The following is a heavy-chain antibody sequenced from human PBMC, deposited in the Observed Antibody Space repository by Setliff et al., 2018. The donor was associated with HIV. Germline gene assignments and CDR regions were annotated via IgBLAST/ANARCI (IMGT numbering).Heavy chain of an antibody. V-gene: IGHV5-51*01. CDR1: GYSFTSYW. CDR3: ARQTVHTTHSLDYGSPNRDYDYGMDV. D-gene: IGHD4-17*01. CDR2: IYPGDSDT. Sequence: PGESLKISCKGSGYSFTSYWIGWVRQMPGKGLEWMGIIYPGDSDTTYSPSFQGQVTISADKSISTAYLQWSSLKASDTAIYYCARQTVHTTHSLDYGSPNRDYDYGMDVWGQGTTVTVSS. J-gene: IGHJ6*01.